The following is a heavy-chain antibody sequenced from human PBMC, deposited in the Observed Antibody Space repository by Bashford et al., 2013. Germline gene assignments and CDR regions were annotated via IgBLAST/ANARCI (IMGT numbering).Heavy chain of an antibody. V-gene: IGHV4-38-2*01. J-gene: IGHJ6*02. CDR2: IYHSGST. CDR1: GYSISSGYY. CDR3: ARAHEDYYYGVDV. Sequence: SETLSLTCAVSGYSISSGYYWGWIRQPPGKGLEWIGNIYHSGSTYYNPSLKSRVTISVDTSKNQFSLKLSSLTAADTAVYYCARAHEDYYYGVDVWGLGTTVTVSS.